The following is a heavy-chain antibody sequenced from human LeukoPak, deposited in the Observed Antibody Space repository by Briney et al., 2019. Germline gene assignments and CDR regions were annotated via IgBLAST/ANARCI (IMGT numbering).Heavy chain of an antibody. V-gene: IGHV3-30-3*01. CDR3: AREGQWLGFDY. D-gene: IGHD6-19*01. CDR1: GFTFSSYA. Sequence: PGRSLRLSCAASGFTFSSYAMHWVRRAPGKGLEWVAVISYDGSNKYYADSVKGRFTISRDNSKNTLYLQMNSLRAEDTAVYYCAREGQWLGFDYWGQGTLVTVSS. J-gene: IGHJ4*02. CDR2: ISYDGSNK.